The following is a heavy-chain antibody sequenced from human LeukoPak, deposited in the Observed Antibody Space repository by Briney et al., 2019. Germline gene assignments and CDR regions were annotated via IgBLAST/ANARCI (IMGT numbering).Heavy chain of an antibody. Sequence: SETLSLTCAVYGVSFSGYFWSWIRQPPGKGLEWIGEINHRGNTNHNPSLKSRVTISADTSKNQFSLKLSSVTAADTAIYYCFQLVTTSDYDSFDFWGQGTLVTVSS. V-gene: IGHV4-34*01. D-gene: IGHD5-12*01. CDR2: INHRGNT. CDR1: GVSFSGYF. CDR3: FQLVTTSDYDSFDF. J-gene: IGHJ4*02.